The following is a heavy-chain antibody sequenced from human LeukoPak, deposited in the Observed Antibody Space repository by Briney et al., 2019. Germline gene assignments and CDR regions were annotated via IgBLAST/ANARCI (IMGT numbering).Heavy chain of an antibody. J-gene: IGHJ3*02. CDR1: GFTFSDYR. Sequence: GGSLRLSCAASGFTFSDYRMNWVRQAPGKGLDWVSYISSSSSTIYYADSVKGRFTISRDNAKNSLYLQMNSLRAEDTAVYYCARDGVDDFWSGPYNRYAFDIWGQGTMVTVSS. CDR2: ISSSSSTI. CDR3: ARDGVDDFWSGPYNRYAFDI. V-gene: IGHV3-48*01. D-gene: IGHD3-3*01.